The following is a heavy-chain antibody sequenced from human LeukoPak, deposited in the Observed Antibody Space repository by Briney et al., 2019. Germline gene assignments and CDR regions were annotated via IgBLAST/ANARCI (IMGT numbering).Heavy chain of an antibody. Sequence: GGSLRLSCAASGFTFSNYAVSWVRQAPGKGLEWVSGISGSGGSTYYADSVKGRLTISRDNSKNTLYLPMDSLRAEDTAVYYCATVGIRISLIVVVFTTADDWYFDLWGRGTLVTVSS. CDR2: ISGSGGST. CDR3: ATVGIRISLIVVVFTTADDWYFDL. CDR1: GFTFSNYA. J-gene: IGHJ2*01. V-gene: IGHV3-23*01. D-gene: IGHD3-22*01.